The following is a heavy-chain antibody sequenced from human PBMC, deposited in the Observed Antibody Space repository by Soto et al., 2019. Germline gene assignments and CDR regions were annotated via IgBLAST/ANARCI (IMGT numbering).Heavy chain of an antibody. CDR2: FSGTGGYT. CDR3: ARGQRALITYGPFDP. D-gene: IGHD4-17*01. J-gene: IGHJ5*02. Sequence: GGSLRLSCAASGFTLSSYAMSWVRQAPGKGLEWVSTFSGTGGYTYYADSVKGRFTISRDDSKNTLFLHMNSLRAAHTAVYYCARGQRALITYGPFDPWGQGTLVTVSS. V-gene: IGHV3-23*01. CDR1: GFTLSSYA.